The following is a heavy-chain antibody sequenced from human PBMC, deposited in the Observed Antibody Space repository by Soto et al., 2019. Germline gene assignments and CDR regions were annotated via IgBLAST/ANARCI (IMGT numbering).Heavy chain of an antibody. CDR1: GYTFSNFG. Sequence: QVPLVQSGAEVKKPGASLKVSCKASGYTFSNFGVSWVRQAPGQGREWIGGINPDNGDTNYGQKFQGRATMTTDTFTNTAYMEVRGLRSDDTAVYYCARGVRVAAYLDYYMDVWGEGTTVTVSS. CDR2: INPDNGDT. V-gene: IGHV1-18*01. J-gene: IGHJ6*03. CDR3: ARGVRVAAYLDYYMDV. D-gene: IGHD3-10*02.